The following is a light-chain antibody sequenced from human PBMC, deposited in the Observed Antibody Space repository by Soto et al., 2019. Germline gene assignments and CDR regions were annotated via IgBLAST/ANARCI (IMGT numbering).Light chain of an antibody. J-gene: IGLJ1*01. CDR2: EVG. CDR3: NAYTSTSTNV. V-gene: IGLV2-14*01. CDR1: SSDVGGYNY. Sequence: QSVLTQPASVSGAPGQSITISFTGTSSDVGGYNYVSWYQLHPGKAPKLMIYEVGNRPSGVSNRFSGSNPGNTASLTISGLQADGEADYYCNAYTSTSTNVFGPGTKGPV.